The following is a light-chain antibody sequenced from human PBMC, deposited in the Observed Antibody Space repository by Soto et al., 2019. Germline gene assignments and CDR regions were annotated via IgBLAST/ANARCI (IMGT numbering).Light chain of an antibody. CDR2: DAS. J-gene: IGKJ2*01. Sequence: DIQMTQSPSSLSASVGDRVTITCLASQDIRNYLHWYQQKPGKAPKLLIYDASNLETGVPSRFSGSGSGTDFTFTISSLQPEDIATYYCQQYDNLPPYTFGQGTKLEIK. CDR1: QDIRNY. V-gene: IGKV1-33*01. CDR3: QQYDNLPPYT.